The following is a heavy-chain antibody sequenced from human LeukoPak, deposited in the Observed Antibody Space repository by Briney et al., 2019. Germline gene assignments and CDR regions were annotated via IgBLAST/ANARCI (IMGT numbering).Heavy chain of an antibody. CDR2: ISGSGGST. D-gene: IGHD2-2*01. CDR3: AKSDQLLNYFDY. CDR1: GFTFSSYW. V-gene: IGHV3-23*01. J-gene: IGHJ4*02. Sequence: GGSLRLSCAASGFTFSSYWMSWVRQAPGKGLEWVSVISGSGGSTHYTDPVNGRFTISRDNSKNTLSLQMNSLRAEDTAVYYCAKSDQLLNYFDYWGQGTLVTVSS.